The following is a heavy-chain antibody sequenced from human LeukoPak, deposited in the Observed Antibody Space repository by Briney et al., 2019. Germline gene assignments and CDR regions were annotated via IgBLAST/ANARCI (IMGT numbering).Heavy chain of an antibody. J-gene: IGHJ4*02. CDR2: IYPGDSDT. CDR3: ARINSSSWYLPQYFDY. V-gene: IGHV5-51*01. D-gene: IGHD6-13*01. Sequence: GESLKISCKGSGYSFTSYWIGWVRQMPGNGLEWMGIIYPGDSDTRYSPSFQGQVTISADKSISTAYLQWSSLKASDTAMYYCARINSSSWYLPQYFDYWGQGTLVTVSS. CDR1: GYSFTSYW.